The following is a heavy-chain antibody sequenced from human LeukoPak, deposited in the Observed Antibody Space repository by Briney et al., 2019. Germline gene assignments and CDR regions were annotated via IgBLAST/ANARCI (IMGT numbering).Heavy chain of an antibody. CDR2: IYPGDSDT. CDR3: ARSTPSIAAAPYYFGY. CDR1: GYSFTSYW. J-gene: IGHJ4*02. D-gene: IGHD6-13*01. Sequence: GESLKISCKGSGYSFTSYWIGWVRQMPGKGLDWMGIIYPGDSDTRYSPSFQGQVTISADKSISTAYLQWSSLKASDTAMYYCARSTPSIAAAPYYFGYWGQGTLVTVSS. V-gene: IGHV5-51*01.